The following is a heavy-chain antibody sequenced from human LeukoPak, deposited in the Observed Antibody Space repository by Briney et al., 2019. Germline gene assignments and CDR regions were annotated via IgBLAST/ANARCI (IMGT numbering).Heavy chain of an antibody. Sequence: PSETLPLTCTVPGGSISSYYWSSIRQPPGEGLGWVGYVYFSGSTNYNPSLKSRATLSVDTSKNQYSLKLSSVTAAGTAVYYCARLWFGELIFDYWGQGTLVTVSS. CDR3: ARLWFGELIFDY. D-gene: IGHD3-10*01. CDR2: VYFSGST. CDR1: GGSISSYY. V-gene: IGHV4-59*01. J-gene: IGHJ4*02.